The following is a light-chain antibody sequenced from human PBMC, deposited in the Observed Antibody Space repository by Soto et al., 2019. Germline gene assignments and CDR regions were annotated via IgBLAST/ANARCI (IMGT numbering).Light chain of an antibody. J-gene: IGLJ2*01. Sequence: QYVLTQPPSVSGAPRQRVTISCTGGSSNFGAGYDVHWYQQLPGTAPKLLIYGNSNRPSGVPDRFSGSKSGTSASLAITGLQAEDEADYYCQSYDSSLSGWGVFGGGTKLTVL. CDR1: SSNFGAGYD. V-gene: IGLV1-40*01. CDR3: QSYDSSLSGWGV. CDR2: GNS.